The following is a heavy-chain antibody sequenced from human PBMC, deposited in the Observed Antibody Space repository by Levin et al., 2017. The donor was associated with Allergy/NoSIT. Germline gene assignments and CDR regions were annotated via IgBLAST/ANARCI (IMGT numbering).Heavy chain of an antibody. CDR3: ARDPGPAYEVLTGLE. V-gene: IGHV3-7*04. CDR1: GFYFGSYW. D-gene: IGHD3-9*01. Sequence: PGESLKISCTASGFYFGSYWMAWVRQAPGKGLEWVASIKYDGSEKNYVDSVKGRFTISRDNAQNSVSLQMNTLRAEDTAFYYCARDPGPAYEVLTGLEWGQGTLVIVSS. J-gene: IGHJ4*02. CDR2: IKYDGSEK.